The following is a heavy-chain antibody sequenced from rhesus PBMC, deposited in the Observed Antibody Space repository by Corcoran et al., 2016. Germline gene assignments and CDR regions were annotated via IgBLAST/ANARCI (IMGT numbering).Heavy chain of an antibody. J-gene: IGHJ2*01. CDR1: GSSISSGYG. CDR2: LRGSSGST. V-gene: IGHV4-127*01. D-gene: IGHD2-21*01. Sequence: QVQLQESGPGLVKPSETLSLTCAVSGSSISSGYGWSWIRQPPGKGLEGIGYLRGSSGSTNYNPSLKSRVTISKVTSKNQFSLKLSSVTAADPAVYYCARVWYYWYFDLWGPGTPITISS. CDR3: ARVWYYWYFDL.